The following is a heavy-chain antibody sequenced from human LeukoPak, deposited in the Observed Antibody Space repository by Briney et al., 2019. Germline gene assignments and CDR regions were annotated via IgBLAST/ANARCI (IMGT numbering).Heavy chain of an antibody. CDR3: AKDLRAVAGRARHHY. V-gene: IGHV3-23*01. CDR1: GFTFSSYA. D-gene: IGHD6-19*01. Sequence: PGGSLRLSCAASGFTFSSYAMSWVRQDPGKGLEWVSAISGSGGSTYYADSVKGRFTISRDNSKNTLYLQMNSLRAEDTAVYYCAKDLRAVAGRARHHYWGQGTLVTVSS. CDR2: ISGSGGST. J-gene: IGHJ4*02.